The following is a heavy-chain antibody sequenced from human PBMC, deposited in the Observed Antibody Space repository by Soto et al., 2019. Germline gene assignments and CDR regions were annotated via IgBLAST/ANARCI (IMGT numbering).Heavy chain of an antibody. CDR3: ARSQGSSTSLEIYYYYYYGMDV. J-gene: IGHJ6*02. CDR2: IIPISGTA. D-gene: IGHD2-2*01. CDR1: GGTFSSYA. V-gene: IGHV1-69*01. Sequence: VQVVESGAEVKKPGSSVKVSCKASGGTFSSYAISWVRQAPGQGLEWMGGIIPISGTANYAQKFQGRVTITADESTSTAYMELSSLRSEDTAVYYCARSQGSSTSLEIYYYYYYGMDVWGQGTTVTVSS.